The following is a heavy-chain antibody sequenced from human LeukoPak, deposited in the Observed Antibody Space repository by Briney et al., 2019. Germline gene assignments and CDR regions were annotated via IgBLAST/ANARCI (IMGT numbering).Heavy chain of an antibody. CDR1: GYTFTGYY. Sequence: ASVKVSCKASGYTFTGYYMHWVRQAPGQGLEWMGWINPNSGGTNYAQKFQGRVTMTRDTSISTAYMELSRLRSDDTAVYYCARDSSTSSPGHVWGQGTLVTVSS. D-gene: IGHD2-2*01. CDR3: ARDSSTSSPGHV. J-gene: IGHJ4*02. V-gene: IGHV1-2*02. CDR2: INPNSGGT.